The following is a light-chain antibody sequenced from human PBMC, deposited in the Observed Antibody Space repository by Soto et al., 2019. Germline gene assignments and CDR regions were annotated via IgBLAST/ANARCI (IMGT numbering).Light chain of an antibody. Sequence: DIVMTQSPATLSVSPGERATLSCRASQSVSSNLAWYQQKFGQAPRLLIYGASTRATGIPARFSGSGSGTEFTLTISSLQSEDFAVYYCHQYNNWPPLTFGGWTKVEIK. CDR2: GAS. CDR1: QSVSSN. CDR3: HQYNNWPPLT. V-gene: IGKV3-15*01. J-gene: IGKJ4*01.